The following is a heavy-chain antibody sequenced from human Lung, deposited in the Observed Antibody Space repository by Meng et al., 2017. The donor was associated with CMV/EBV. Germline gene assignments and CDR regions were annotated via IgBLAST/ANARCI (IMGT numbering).Heavy chain of an antibody. D-gene: IGHD2-8*01. CDR3: ARDVMGWFDP. CDR1: GFSFSSYW. V-gene: IGHV3-74*01. CDR2: INSGGTTT. Sequence: VKFVGPGGCLVQPGESLRPSLVASGFSFSSYWMHWVRQSPGKGLVWVARINSGGTTTTYADSVKGRFTISRDDAKNTLYLQMNSLRGEDTAVYYCARDVMGWFDPWGQGALVTVSS. J-gene: IGHJ5*02.